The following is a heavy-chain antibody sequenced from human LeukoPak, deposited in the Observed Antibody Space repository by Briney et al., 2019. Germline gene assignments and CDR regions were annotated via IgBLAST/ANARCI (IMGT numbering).Heavy chain of an antibody. V-gene: IGHV3-23*01. Sequence: GGSLRLSCAASGFIFSNDVMDWVRQAPGKRLEWVSSITPSGDKAYYIDSVRGRFTMSRDNSKNTLYLQMNSLRAEDTAVYYCARDNGAAAGNWGQGTLVTVSS. CDR1: GFIFSNDV. D-gene: IGHD6-13*01. CDR3: ARDNGAAAGN. CDR2: ITPSGDKA. J-gene: IGHJ4*02.